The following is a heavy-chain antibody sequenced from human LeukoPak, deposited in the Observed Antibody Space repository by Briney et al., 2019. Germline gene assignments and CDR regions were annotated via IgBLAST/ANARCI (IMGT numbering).Heavy chain of an antibody. Sequence: GGSLRLSCEASGFTFSSYWMNWVRQAPGKGLEWVAHIRQDGSEKRYADSVKGRFTISRDNSKNTLYLQMNSLRAEDTAVYYCAKGGSAYDSSGYFSRGFDLWGRGTLVTVSS. CDR2: IRQDGSEK. J-gene: IGHJ2*01. V-gene: IGHV3-7*01. D-gene: IGHD3-22*01. CDR1: GFTFSSYW. CDR3: AKGGSAYDSSGYFSRGFDL.